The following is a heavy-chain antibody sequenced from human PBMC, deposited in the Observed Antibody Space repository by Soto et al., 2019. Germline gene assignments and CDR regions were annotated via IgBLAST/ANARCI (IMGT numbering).Heavy chain of an antibody. CDR1: GFTFSSYS. J-gene: IGHJ6*02. D-gene: IGHD6-19*01. Sequence: GGSLRLSCAASGFTFSSYSMNWVRQAPGKGLEWVSSISSSSSYIYYADSVKGRFTISRDNAKNSLYLQMNSLRAEDTAVYYCAGASGWVYYYYGMDVWAKGPRSPS. CDR2: ISSSSSYI. V-gene: IGHV3-21*01. CDR3: AGASGWVYYYYGMDV.